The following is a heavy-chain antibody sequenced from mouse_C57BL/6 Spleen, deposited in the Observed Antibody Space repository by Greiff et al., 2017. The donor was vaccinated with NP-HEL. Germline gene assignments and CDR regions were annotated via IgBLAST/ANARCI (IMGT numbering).Heavy chain of an antibody. CDR1: GYSITSGYY. CDR3: ARDVDGYDARDY. CDR2: ISYDGSN. Sequence: QSGPGLVKPSQSLSLTCSVTGYSITSGYYWNWIRQFPGNKLEWMGYISYDGSNNYNPSLKNRISITRDTSKNQCFLKLNSVTTEDTATYYCARDVDGYDARDYWGQGTSVTVSS. J-gene: IGHJ4*01. D-gene: IGHD2-3*01. V-gene: IGHV3-6*01.